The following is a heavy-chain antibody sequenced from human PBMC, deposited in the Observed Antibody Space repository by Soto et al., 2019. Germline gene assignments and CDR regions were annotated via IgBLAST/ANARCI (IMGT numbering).Heavy chain of an antibody. CDR3: AREKNYDILTGYYIVHYYYGMDV. Sequence: GGSLRLSCAVSGFTFSDHYMDWVRQTPGKGLEWVGRSRDKGNSYTTGYAASVKGRFTISRDDSKSIAYLQMNSLKTEDTAVYYCAREKNYDILTGYYIVHYYYGMDVWGQGTTVTVSS. V-gene: IGHV3-72*01. D-gene: IGHD3-9*01. CDR1: GFTFSDHY. CDR2: SRDKGNSYTT. J-gene: IGHJ6*02.